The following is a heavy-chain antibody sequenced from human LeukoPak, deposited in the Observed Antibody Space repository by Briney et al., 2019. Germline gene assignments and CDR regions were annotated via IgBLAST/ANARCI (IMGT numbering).Heavy chain of an antibody. Sequence: GGSLRLSCAASGFTFNNYGMHWVRQAPGKGLEWVAVIWYDGSNRYYADSVKGRFTISRDNSKNTLFLQMNSLRAEDTAVYYCAKDLRSAAAGLLDYWGQGTLVTVSS. CDR1: GFTFNNYG. V-gene: IGHV3-33*06. CDR3: AKDLRSAAAGLLDY. D-gene: IGHD6-13*01. J-gene: IGHJ4*02. CDR2: IWYDGSNR.